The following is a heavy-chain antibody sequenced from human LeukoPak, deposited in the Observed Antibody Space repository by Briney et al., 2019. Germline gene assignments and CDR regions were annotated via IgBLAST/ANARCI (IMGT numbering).Heavy chain of an antibody. J-gene: IGHJ6*02. CDR3: AVPPLSGSGSSRPLAGVDF. CDR2: IYSGGST. D-gene: IGHD3-10*01. Sequence: GGSLRLSCAASGFTVSSNYMSWVRQAPGKGLEWVSVIYSGGSTYYADSVKGRFTISRDNSKNTLYLQMNSLRAEDTAVYYCAVPPLSGSGSSRPLAGVDFWGQGTTVTVSS. CDR1: GFTVSSNY. V-gene: IGHV3-53*01.